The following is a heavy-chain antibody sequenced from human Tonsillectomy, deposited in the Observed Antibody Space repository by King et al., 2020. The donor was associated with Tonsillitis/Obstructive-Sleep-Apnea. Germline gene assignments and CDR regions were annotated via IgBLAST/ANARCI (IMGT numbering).Heavy chain of an antibody. D-gene: IGHD3-10*01. V-gene: IGHV4-31*03. CDR1: GGSIRNNGSY. Sequence: VQLQESGPGLVKPSQTLSLSCTVSGGSIRNNGSYWSWVRQHPGKGLEWIGYVYHSGSAYYNPSLKSRLTMSVDTSKNQFSLRLTSVTAADTAVYYCARASMVRGLTINPFNIWGQGTMVTVSS. J-gene: IGHJ3*02. CDR2: VYHSGSA. CDR3: ARASMVRGLTINPFNI.